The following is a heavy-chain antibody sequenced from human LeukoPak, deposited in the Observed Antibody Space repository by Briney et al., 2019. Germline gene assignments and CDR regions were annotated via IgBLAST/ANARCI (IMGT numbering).Heavy chain of an antibody. Sequence: SETLSLTCTVSGGSISSYYWSWIRQPPGKGLEWNGYIYYSGSTNYNPSLKSRVTISVDTSKNQFSLKLSSVTAADTAVYYCARDTSGWLERRGFDYWGQGTLVTVSS. CDR3: ARDTSGWLERRGFDY. CDR2: IYYSGST. CDR1: GGSISSYY. D-gene: IGHD1-1*01. V-gene: IGHV4-59*01. J-gene: IGHJ4*02.